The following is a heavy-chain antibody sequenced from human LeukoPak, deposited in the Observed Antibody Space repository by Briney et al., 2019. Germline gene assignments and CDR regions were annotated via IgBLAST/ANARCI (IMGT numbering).Heavy chain of an antibody. D-gene: IGHD2-15*01. CDR2: ISVYNDNT. V-gene: IGHV1-18*01. J-gene: IGHJ6*03. CDR1: SFIFNNYG. CDR3: ARAVSGGSSFFYMDV. Sequence: ASVKVSCKASSFIFNNYGISWVRRAPGQGLEWMGWISVYNDNTKYSQNLQGRVTLTTDKSTNTAYMELRSLRSDDTAIYYCARAVSGGSSFFYMDVWGKGTTVTISS.